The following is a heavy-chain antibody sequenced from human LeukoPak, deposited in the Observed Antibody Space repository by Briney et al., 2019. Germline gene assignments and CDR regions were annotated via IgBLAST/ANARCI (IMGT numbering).Heavy chain of an antibody. CDR1: GFSSSEYY. V-gene: IGHV3-11*01. CDR3: ASEDYGGTNFDY. D-gene: IGHD4-23*01. Sequence: VGCPRLSCSDSGFSSSEYYINWIRQAPGKGLEWVSQISKSGATEYYADSVKGRFTISRDNVKNSVSLQMRSLSAEDTAVYYCASEDYGGTNFDYWGQGALVAVS. CDR2: ISKSGATE. J-gene: IGHJ4*02.